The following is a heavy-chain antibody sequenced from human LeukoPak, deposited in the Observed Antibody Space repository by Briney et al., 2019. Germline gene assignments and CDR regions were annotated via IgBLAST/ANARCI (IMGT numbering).Heavy chain of an antibody. CDR1: GFTFTNYW. Sequence: GGSLRLSCAASGFTFTNYWMTWVRQAPGKGLEWVANIKQDGSEKYYVDSVKGRFTISRDNAKNSLYLQMNSLRAEDTALYYCAKDIYTRPGGDLPYYFDYWGQGTLVTVSS. CDR2: IKQDGSEK. D-gene: IGHD2-2*02. J-gene: IGHJ4*02. CDR3: AKDIYTRPGGDLPYYFDY. V-gene: IGHV3-7*03.